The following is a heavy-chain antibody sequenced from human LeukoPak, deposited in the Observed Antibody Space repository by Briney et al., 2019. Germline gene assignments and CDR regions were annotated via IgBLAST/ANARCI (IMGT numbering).Heavy chain of an antibody. CDR3: ARDVVAAAGSFDY. CDR1: GGSISSYY. D-gene: IGHD6-13*01. CDR2: IYYSGST. V-gene: IGHV4-59*12. Sequence: SETLSLTCTVSGGSISSYYWSWIRQPPGKGLEWIGYIYYSGSTNYNPSLKSRVTISVDTSKNQFSLKLSSVTAADTAVYYCARDVVAAAGSFDYWGQGTQVTVSS. J-gene: IGHJ4*02.